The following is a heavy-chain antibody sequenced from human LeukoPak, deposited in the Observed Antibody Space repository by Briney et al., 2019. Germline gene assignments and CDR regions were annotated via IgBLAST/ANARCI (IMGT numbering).Heavy chain of an antibody. J-gene: IGHJ4*02. CDR2: IYYSGST. Sequence: SETLSLTCTVSGGSISSSSYYWGWIRQPPGRGLEWIGSIYYSGSTYYNPSLKSRVTISADTSKNQFSLTLGSVSATGTAVYYCVSPRGFSYGYFDYWGQGTLVTVSS. V-gene: IGHV4-39*01. D-gene: IGHD5-18*01. CDR1: GGSISSSSYY. CDR3: VSPRGFSYGYFDY.